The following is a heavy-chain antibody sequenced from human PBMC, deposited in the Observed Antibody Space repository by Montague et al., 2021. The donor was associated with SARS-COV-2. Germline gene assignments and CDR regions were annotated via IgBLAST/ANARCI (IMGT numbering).Heavy chain of an antibody. V-gene: IGHV3-48*03. J-gene: IGHJ4*02. CDR2: SSYSGGIT. Sequence: SSYSGGITHYADSVRGRFTVSRDFAKNSLYLQMNSLRAEDTAVYYWVREGSGWFFDYWGQGALVTVSS. CDR3: VREGSGWFFDY. D-gene: IGHD2-15*01.